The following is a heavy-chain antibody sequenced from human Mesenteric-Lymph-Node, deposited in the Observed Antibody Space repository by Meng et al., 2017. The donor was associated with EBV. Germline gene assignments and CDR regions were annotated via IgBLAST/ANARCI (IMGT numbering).Heavy chain of an antibody. CDR2: INHSGSS. D-gene: IGHD3-10*01. Sequence: QAQLTQGGRVLLTPSEPLYLTCAVYGGSFSGSYCSWNRQSPGKGLEWIGEINHSGSSNYNPSLKSRVTISVDTSKHQFSLKLSSVTAADTAVYYCARGYGSGHLWGQGTLVTVSS. V-gene: IGHV4-34*01. J-gene: IGHJ4*02. CDR1: GGSFSGSY. CDR3: ARGYGSGHL.